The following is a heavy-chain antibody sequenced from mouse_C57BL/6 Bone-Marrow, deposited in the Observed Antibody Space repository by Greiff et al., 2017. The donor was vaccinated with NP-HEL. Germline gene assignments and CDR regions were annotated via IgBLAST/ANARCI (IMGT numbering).Heavy chain of an antibody. CDR1: GYTFTSYW. Sequence: VKLQESGAELAKPGASVKLSCKASGYTFTSYWMHWVKQRPGQGLEWIGYINPSSGYTKYNQKFKDKATLTADKSSSTAYMQLSSLTYEDSAVYYCASYYYGSSGYFDVWGTGTTVTVSS. CDR2: INPSSGYT. J-gene: IGHJ1*03. CDR3: ASYYYGSSGYFDV. D-gene: IGHD1-1*01. V-gene: IGHV1-7*01.